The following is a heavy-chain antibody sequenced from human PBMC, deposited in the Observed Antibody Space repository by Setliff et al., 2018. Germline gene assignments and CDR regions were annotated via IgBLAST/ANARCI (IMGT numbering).Heavy chain of an antibody. D-gene: IGHD1-1*01. J-gene: IGHJ3*01. V-gene: IGHV1-18*04. CDR3: ASGTR. CDR1: GYTFTSYY. CDR2: IIPIFGTA. Sequence: ASVKVSCKASGYTFTSYYMHWVRQAPGQGLEWMGGIIPIFGTANYAQKLQGRVTMTTDTSTSTAYMELRSLRSDDTAVYYCASGTRWGQGTMVTVSS.